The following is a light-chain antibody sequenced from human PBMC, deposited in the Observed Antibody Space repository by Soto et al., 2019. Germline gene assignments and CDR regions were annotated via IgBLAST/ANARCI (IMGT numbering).Light chain of an antibody. CDR3: QQLNSYPRT. CDR1: QGISSY. Sequence: DIQLTQSPSFLSASVGDRVTITCRASQGISSYLAWYRQRPGKAPELLIYGASTLQSGVPSRFSGSGSGTEFTLTISSLQPEDFATFYCQQLNSYPRTFGQGTKLEIK. J-gene: IGKJ2*01. CDR2: GAS. V-gene: IGKV1-9*01.